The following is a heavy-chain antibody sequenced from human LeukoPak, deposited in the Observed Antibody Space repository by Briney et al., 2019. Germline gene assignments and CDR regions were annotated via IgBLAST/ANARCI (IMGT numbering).Heavy chain of an antibody. CDR2: IYSSGRT. J-gene: IGHJ3*01. V-gene: IGHV4-61*02. Sequence: SETLSLTCTISGTSITSGSYFWSWIRQPAGNELEWLGLIYSSGRTNYSPSLKSRVTFSVDTSKNQFSLKLRSVTAADTAVYYCARAREFYSDSNAYEVWGQGTRVTVSS. CDR3: ARAREFYSDSNAYEV. CDR1: GTSITSGSYF. D-gene: IGHD3-22*01.